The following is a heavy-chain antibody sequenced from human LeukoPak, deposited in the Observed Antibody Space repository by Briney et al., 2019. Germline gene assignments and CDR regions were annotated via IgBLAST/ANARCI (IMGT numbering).Heavy chain of an antibody. CDR3: ARRPRYNFGPHFDY. Sequence: GESLKISSQASGYSFTNYWIGWVRQMPGKGLEWMGIIYPGDSDTRYSPSFQGQVTISADKSISTAYLQWSSLKASDTAMYYCARRPRYNFGPHFDYWGQGTLVTVSS. CDR1: GYSFTNYW. CDR2: IYPGDSDT. J-gene: IGHJ4*02. D-gene: IGHD5-18*01. V-gene: IGHV5-51*01.